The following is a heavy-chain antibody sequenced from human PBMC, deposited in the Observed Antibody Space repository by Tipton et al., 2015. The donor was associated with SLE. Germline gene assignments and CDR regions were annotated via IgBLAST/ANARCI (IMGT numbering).Heavy chain of an antibody. CDR2: INPNSGGT. Sequence: QSGAEVKKPGASMKVSCKASGYTFTGYYMHWVRQAPGQGLEWMGWINPNSGGTNYAQKFQGRVTMTRDTSISTAYMELSRLRSDDTAVYYCARGPGYCSSTSCSNYYYYYMDVWGKGTTVTVSS. CDR1: GYTFTGYY. D-gene: IGHD2-2*03. V-gene: IGHV1-2*02. CDR3: ARGPGYCSSTSCSNYYYYYMDV. J-gene: IGHJ6*03.